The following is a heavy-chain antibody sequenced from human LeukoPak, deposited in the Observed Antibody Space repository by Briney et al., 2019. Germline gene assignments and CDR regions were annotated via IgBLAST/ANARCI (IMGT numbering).Heavy chain of an antibody. J-gene: IGHJ3*02. Sequence: ASVKVSCKASGYTFTSYGISWVRQAPGQGLEWMGWISAYNGNTNYAQKLQGRVTMTTDTSTSTVYMELRSLRSDDTAVYYCARATYRSSWYPNDDAFDIWGQGTMVTVSS. D-gene: IGHD6-13*01. V-gene: IGHV1-18*01. CDR2: ISAYNGNT. CDR3: ARATYRSSWYPNDDAFDI. CDR1: GYTFTSYG.